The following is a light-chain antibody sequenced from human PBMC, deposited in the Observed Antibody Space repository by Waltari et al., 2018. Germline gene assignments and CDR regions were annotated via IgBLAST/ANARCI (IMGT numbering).Light chain of an antibody. CDR1: KSVSKY. CDR2: TTS. Sequence: DIQMTQSPSSLSASVGDRVTITCRASKSVSKYLNWYQQQPGKAPKLLIYTTSNLQSGVPSRLSGSGSGTDFTLTISSLQLEDLATYYCQQSYNTPLSFGGGTKVEIK. V-gene: IGKV1-39*01. J-gene: IGKJ4*01. CDR3: QQSYNTPLS.